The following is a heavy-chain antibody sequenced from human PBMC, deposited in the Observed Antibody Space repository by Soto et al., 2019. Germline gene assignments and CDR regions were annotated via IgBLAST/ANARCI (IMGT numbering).Heavy chain of an antibody. CDR2: ISGSGGST. CDR3: ARDRIPTGMDV. J-gene: IGHJ6*02. CDR1: GFTFSSYA. V-gene: IGHV3-23*01. Sequence: PGGSLRLSCAASGFTFSSYAMRWVRQAPGKGLEWVSSISGSGGSTYYADSVKGRFTISRDKSNNTLYLQMNSLRAEDTAVYYCARDRIPTGMDVWGQGTTVTVSS.